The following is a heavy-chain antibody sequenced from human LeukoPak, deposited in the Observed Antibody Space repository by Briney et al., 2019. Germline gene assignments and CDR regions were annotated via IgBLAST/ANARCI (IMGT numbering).Heavy chain of an antibody. CDR1: GFTFSGSA. D-gene: IGHD5-18*01. J-gene: IGHJ4*02. V-gene: IGHV3-73*01. CDR2: IRSKANSYAT. Sequence: GGSLRLSCAASGFTFSGSAMHWVRQASGKGLEWVGRIRSKANSYATAYAASVKGRFTISRDDSKDTAYLQMNSLKTEDTAVYYCAKDTRRRGYTYGSLSICFDYWGQGTLVTVSS. CDR3: AKDTRRRGYTYGSLSICFDY.